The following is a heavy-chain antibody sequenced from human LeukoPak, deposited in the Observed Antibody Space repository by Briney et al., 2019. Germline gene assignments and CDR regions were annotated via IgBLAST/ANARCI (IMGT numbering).Heavy chain of an antibody. J-gene: IGHJ4*02. D-gene: IGHD6-19*01. CDR3: AKDRRYGSGWSRDDY. V-gene: IGHV3-23*01. Sequence: GGSLRLSCAASGFTFSSYAMSWARQAPGKGLEWVSAISGSGGSTYYADSVKGRFTISRDNSKNTLYLQMNSLRAEDTAVYYCAKDRRYGSGWSRDDYWGQGTLVTVSS. CDR2: ISGSGGST. CDR1: GFTFSSYA.